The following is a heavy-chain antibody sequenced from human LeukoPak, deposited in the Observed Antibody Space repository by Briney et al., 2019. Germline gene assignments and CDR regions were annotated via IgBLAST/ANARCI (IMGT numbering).Heavy chain of an antibody. V-gene: IGHV1-69*13. Sequence: GASVKVSCKASGSSFGSYAFTWVRQAPGQGPEWMGGVIPIFGKTNYAQKFQGRVTITADESTSTVFMEVSSLRFEDTAMYYCARVIWGSRHFYHAMDVWGKGTTVTVSS. D-gene: IGHD3-16*01. CDR2: VIPIFGKT. J-gene: IGHJ6*04. CDR3: ARVIWGSRHFYHAMDV. CDR1: GSSFGSYA.